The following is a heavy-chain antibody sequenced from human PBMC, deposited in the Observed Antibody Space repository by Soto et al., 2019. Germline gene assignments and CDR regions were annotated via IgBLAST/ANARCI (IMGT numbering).Heavy chain of an antibody. CDR2: IYYTGST. D-gene: IGHD3-10*01. J-gene: IGHJ6*02. CDR3: ARDFWFEELSGGYYQYAMDV. V-gene: IGHV4-59*01. Sequence: SETLSLTCTVSGGSISSSYWSWIRQPPGKELEWVGYIYYTGSTYYSPSLKSRITISLDASRTQFSLKLSSVTAADTAVYYCARDFWFEELSGGYYQYAMDVLGQGTTVTVSS. CDR1: GGSISSSY.